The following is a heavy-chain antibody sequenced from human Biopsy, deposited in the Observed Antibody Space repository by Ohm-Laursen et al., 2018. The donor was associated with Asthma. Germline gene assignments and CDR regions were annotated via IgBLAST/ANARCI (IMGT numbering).Heavy chain of an antibody. CDR1: GYNFISFA. D-gene: IGHD3-9*01. CDR3: AGTYYDFLTGQVKDVFGV. J-gene: IGHJ3*01. Sequence: ASVKVSCKASGYNFISFAIHWVRQAPGQRLEWMGWVNTGNGDTKYSQKFQGRVTSTRDTSASTAYMELRSLRSEDTATYYCAGTYYDFLTGQVKDVFGVWGQGTMVPVS. CDR2: VNTGNGDT. V-gene: IGHV1-3*04.